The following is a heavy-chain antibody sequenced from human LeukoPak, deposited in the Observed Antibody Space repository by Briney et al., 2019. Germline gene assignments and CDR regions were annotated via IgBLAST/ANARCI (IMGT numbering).Heavy chain of an antibody. V-gene: IGHV1-69*06. CDR3: ARDALGIYTSYYYGMDV. J-gene: IGHJ6*04. CDR2: IIPIFGTA. Sequence: SVKVSCKASGGTFSSYAMSWVRQAPGQGLEWMGGIIPIFGTANYAQKFQGRVTITADKSTSTAYMELSSMRSEDTAVYYCARDALGIYTSYYYGMDVWGKGTTVTVSS. CDR1: GGTFSSYA. D-gene: IGHD4-11*01.